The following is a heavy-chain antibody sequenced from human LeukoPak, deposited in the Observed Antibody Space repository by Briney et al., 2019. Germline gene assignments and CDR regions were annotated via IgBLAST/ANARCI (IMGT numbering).Heavy chain of an antibody. CDR1: GFTFADYA. D-gene: IGHD4-11*01. Sequence: PGGSLRLSCKASGFTFADYAMNWVRQAPGKGLDWVGFIRSNAYGATTEYAASVKGRFSVSRDDSKSIAYLQMNSLKTEDTAVYYCTRYRNYLSPWGQGTLVTVSS. V-gene: IGHV3-49*04. CDR2: IRSNAYGATT. CDR3: TRYRNYLSP. J-gene: IGHJ5*02.